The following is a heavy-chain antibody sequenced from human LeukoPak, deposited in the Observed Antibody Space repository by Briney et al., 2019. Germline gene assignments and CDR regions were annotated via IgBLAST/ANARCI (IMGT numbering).Heavy chain of an antibody. Sequence: ASVKVSCKASGYTFTGYYMHWVRQATGQGLEWMGWMNPNSDTGYAQKFQGRVTMTRNTSISTAYMELSSLRSEDTAVYYRARNLLDIADPWESSGYWGQGTLVTVSS. V-gene: IGHV1-8*02. CDR3: ARNLLDIADPWESSGY. CDR2: MNPNSDT. CDR1: GYTFTGYY. D-gene: IGHD5-12*01. J-gene: IGHJ4*02.